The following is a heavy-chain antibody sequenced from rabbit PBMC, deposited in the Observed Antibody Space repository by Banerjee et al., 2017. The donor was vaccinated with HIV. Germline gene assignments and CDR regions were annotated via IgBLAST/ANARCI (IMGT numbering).Heavy chain of an antibody. D-gene: IGHD7-1*01. V-gene: IGHV1S43*01. CDR1: GFSFSNGYV. CDR3: ARGGTYFTL. Sequence: GFSFSNGYVMCWVRQAPGKGLELIACIYTSSGSTWYASWAKGRFTISKSTSLNTVTLQMTSLTAADTATYFCARGGTYFTLWGPGTLVTVS. J-gene: IGHJ4*01. CDR2: IYTSSGST.